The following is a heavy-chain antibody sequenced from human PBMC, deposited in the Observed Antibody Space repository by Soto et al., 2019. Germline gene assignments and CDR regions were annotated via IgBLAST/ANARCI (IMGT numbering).Heavy chain of an antibody. D-gene: IGHD2-21*02. V-gene: IGHV3-23*01. CDR3: ARGSCGGGDCYRVFDY. CDR2: ISGSTTTT. CDR1: GFTFSNYA. Sequence: EVQLLESGGGLVQPGGSLRLSCAASGFTFSNYAMSWVRQTPGKGLVWVSTISGSTTTTKYADSVKGRFTISRDNSKNTLYLQMNSLRAGDTAVYYCARGSCGGGDCYRVFDYWGQGSLVTVSS. J-gene: IGHJ4*02.